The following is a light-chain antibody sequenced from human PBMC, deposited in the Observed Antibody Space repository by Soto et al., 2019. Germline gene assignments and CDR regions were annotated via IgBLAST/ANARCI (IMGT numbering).Light chain of an antibody. Sequence: ELVLRQSPATLSMSPGERATLSCRASQNIDNFLVWYQQKPGQAPRLLIYDASKRATGIPARFSGSGSGTDFTLTISSLEPEDFAVYYCQQRSNPFTFGPGTKVDIK. CDR3: QQRSNPFT. V-gene: IGKV3-11*01. CDR2: DAS. J-gene: IGKJ3*01. CDR1: QNIDNF.